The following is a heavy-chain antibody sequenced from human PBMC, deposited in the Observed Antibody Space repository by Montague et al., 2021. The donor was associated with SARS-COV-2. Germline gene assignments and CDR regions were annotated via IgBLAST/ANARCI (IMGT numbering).Heavy chain of an antibody. CDR3: ARGPDSGSYSSDAFDI. V-gene: IGHV3-30-3*01. J-gene: IGHJ3*02. CDR1: GFTFSRYA. CDR2: ISYDGSNK. Sequence: SLRLSCAASGFTFSRYAMHWVRQAPGKGLEWVAVISYDGSNKYYADSVKGRFTISRDNSKNTLYLQMNSLRAEDTAVYYCARGPDSGSYSSDAFDIWGQGTMVTVSS. D-gene: IGHD1-26*01.